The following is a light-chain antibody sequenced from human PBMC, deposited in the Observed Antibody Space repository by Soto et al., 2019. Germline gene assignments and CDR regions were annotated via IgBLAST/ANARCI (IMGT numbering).Light chain of an antibody. Sequence: QSALTQPASVSGSPGQSITISCTGTSSDVGAYNYVSWYQQHPGKAPKVMIYEVSNRPSGVPNRFSGSKSGNTASLTISGLQAEDEADYHCSSYTTSSSWVFGGGTKLTVL. J-gene: IGLJ3*02. CDR2: EVS. CDR1: SSDVGAYNY. V-gene: IGLV2-14*01. CDR3: SSYTTSSSWV.